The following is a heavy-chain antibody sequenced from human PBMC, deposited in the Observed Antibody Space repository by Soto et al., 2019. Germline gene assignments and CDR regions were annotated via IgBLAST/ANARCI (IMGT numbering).Heavy chain of an antibody. Sequence: QVQLVQSGAEVKKPGASVKVSCKASGYTFVNYEINWVRQATGQGLEWLGWMNPHSGDTFYAQNFQGIVTMTRNTSITTAYMELNSLKSEDTAVYYCARQLAMDYWGQGTLVTVSS. D-gene: IGHD1-1*01. V-gene: IGHV1-8*01. CDR1: GYTFVNYE. CDR2: MNPHSGDT. CDR3: ARQLAMDY. J-gene: IGHJ4*02.